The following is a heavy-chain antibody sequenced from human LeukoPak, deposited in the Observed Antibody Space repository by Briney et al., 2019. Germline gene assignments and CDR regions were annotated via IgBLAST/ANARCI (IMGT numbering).Heavy chain of an antibody. CDR1: GFTFSSYG. CDR3: ARRAGAYTHPYDY. Sequence: PGGTLRLSCAASGFTFSSYGMSWVRQAPGKGLEWVSAISGSGGSTHYSDSVKGRFTISIDNSKNTLYLQMNSLRAEDTAVCYCARRAGAYTHPYDYWGQGTLVTVS. D-gene: IGHD3-16*01. V-gene: IGHV3-23*01. J-gene: IGHJ4*02. CDR2: ISGSGGST.